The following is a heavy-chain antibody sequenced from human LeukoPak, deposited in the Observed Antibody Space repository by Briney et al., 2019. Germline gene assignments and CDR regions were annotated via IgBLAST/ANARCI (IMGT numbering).Heavy chain of an antibody. CDR3: ARAYSSSFWFDP. CDR2: ISSSSSYV. D-gene: IGHD6-13*01. V-gene: IGHV3-21*01. Sequence: GGSLRLSCAASGSTFSSYSMNWVRQAPGKGLEWVSSISSSSSYVYYADSVKGRFTISRDNAKSSLYLQMNSLRAEDTAVYYCARAYSSSFWFDPWGQGTLVTVSS. CDR1: GSTFSSYS. J-gene: IGHJ5*02.